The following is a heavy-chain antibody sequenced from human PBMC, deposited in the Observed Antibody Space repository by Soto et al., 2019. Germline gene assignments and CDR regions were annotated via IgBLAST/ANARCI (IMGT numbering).Heavy chain of an antibody. Sequence: ASVKVSCKASGYTFTSYYMHWVRQAPGQGLEGMGIINPSGGSTSYAQKFQGRVTMTRDTSTSTVYMELSSLRSEDTAVYYCARDLSSSSAPGVRITYYYGMDVWGQGTTVTVSS. CDR3: ARDLSSSSAPGVRITYYYGMDV. CDR2: INPSGGST. J-gene: IGHJ6*02. CDR1: GYTFTSYY. D-gene: IGHD6-6*01. V-gene: IGHV1-46*01.